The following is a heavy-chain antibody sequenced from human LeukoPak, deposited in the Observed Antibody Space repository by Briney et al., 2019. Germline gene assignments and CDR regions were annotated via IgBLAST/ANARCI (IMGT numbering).Heavy chain of an antibody. J-gene: IGHJ4*02. V-gene: IGHV1-46*01. Sequence: ASVNVSCKASGYTFTSYYMHWVRQAPGQGLEWMGIINPSGGSTSYAQKFQGRVTMTRDTSTSTVYMELSSLRSEDTAVYYCARDGSGSYSSDYYFDYWGQGTLVTVSS. CDR2: INPSGGST. D-gene: IGHD1-26*01. CDR3: ARDGSGSYSSDYYFDY. CDR1: GYTFTSYY.